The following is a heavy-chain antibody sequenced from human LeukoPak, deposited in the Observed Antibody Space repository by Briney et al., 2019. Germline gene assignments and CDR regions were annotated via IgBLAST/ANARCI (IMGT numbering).Heavy chain of an antibody. Sequence: SETLSLTCTVSGGSIGNYHWSWIRQPAGKGLEWIGQIHSSGSTNYNPPLKSRVSMSIDTTEDQVSLTIRSVTAADTAFYYCARRHISSGWSFDYWGQGTLVTVSS. D-gene: IGHD6-19*01. CDR1: GGSIGNYH. CDR2: IHSSGST. CDR3: ARRHISSGWSFDY. J-gene: IGHJ4*02. V-gene: IGHV4-4*07.